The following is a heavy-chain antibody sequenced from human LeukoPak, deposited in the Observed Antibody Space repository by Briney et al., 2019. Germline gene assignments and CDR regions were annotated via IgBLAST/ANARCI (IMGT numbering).Heavy chain of an antibody. CDR3: AKQEVTTTDNWFDP. CDR2: ISGRGGST. CDR1: GFTFSSYA. Sequence: GGSLRLSCAASGFTFSSYAMSWVRQAPGKGLVWVSAISGRGGSTYYADSVKGRFTISRDNSKNTLYLQMNSLRAEDTAVYYCAKQEVTTTDNWFDPWGQGTLVTVSS. J-gene: IGHJ5*02. V-gene: IGHV3-23*01. D-gene: IGHD4-17*01.